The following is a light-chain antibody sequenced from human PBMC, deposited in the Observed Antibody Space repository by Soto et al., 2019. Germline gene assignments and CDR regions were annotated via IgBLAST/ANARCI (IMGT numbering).Light chain of an antibody. CDR1: SSNIGNNY. Sequence: QSVLTQPPSVSAAPGQKVTISCSGSSSNIGNNYVSWYQQLPGTAPKLLIYENNKRPSGIPDRFSGSKSGTSATLGITGLQTGEEADYYYGTWDSSLSAVVFGGGPKLTVL. CDR3: GTWDSSLSAVV. J-gene: IGLJ2*01. CDR2: ENN. V-gene: IGLV1-51*02.